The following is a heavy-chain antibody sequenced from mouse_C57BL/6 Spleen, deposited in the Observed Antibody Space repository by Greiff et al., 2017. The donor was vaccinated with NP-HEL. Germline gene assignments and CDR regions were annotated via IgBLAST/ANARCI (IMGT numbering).Heavy chain of an antibody. CDR1: GFNIKDDY. V-gene: IGHV14-4*01. CDR2: IDPENGDT. Sequence: VQLQQSGAELVRPGASVKLSCTASGFNIKDDYMPWVKQRPEQGLEWIGWIDPENGDTEYASKIQGKATITADNSANTAYLQLSSLTSEDTAVYYCTKGYYAMDYWGQGTSVTVSS. CDR3: TKGYYAMDY. J-gene: IGHJ4*01.